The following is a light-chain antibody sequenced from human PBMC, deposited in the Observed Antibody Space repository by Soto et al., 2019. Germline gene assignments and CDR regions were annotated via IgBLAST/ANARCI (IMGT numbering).Light chain of an antibody. CDR2: DAS. V-gene: IGKV1-5*01. J-gene: IGKJ1*01. CDR1: QSISSW. CDR3: QQYYSCPLT. Sequence: DIPITKSPSTLSASLGDRVTITCRASQSISSWLAWYQQKPGKAPKLLIYDASSLESGVPSRFSGSGSGTDFTLTIRCLQSEDFATYYCQQYYSCPLTFGQGTKVDIK.